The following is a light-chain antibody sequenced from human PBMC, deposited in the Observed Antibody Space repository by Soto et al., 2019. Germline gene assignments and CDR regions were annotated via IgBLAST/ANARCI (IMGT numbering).Light chain of an antibody. CDR1: QSVNNN. Sequence: ETLMTPSPATLSVSPVERATLSCRASQSVNNNLAWYQQKLGQAPRVLIYGASTRATGIPARFTGSGSGTEFILTITSLQSEDSAVYYCQQYNNWPPKITFGQGTRLEIK. CDR3: QQYNNWPPKIT. V-gene: IGKV3-15*01. CDR2: GAS. J-gene: IGKJ5*01.